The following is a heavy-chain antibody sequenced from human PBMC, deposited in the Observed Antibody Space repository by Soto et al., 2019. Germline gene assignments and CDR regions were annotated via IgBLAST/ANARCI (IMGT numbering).Heavy chain of an antibody. J-gene: IGHJ6*02. CDR2: IIPIFGTA. CDR3: AGTTIFGPPYYYSYGMDV. Sequence: QVQLVQSGAEVKKPGSSVKVSCKASGGTFSSYAISWVRQAPGQGLEWMGGIIPIFGTANYAQKFQGRVTITADEATSTAYMELSSLRSEDTAVYYCAGTTIFGPPYYYSYGMDVWGQGTTVTVSS. V-gene: IGHV1-69*01. CDR1: GGTFSSYA. D-gene: IGHD3-3*01.